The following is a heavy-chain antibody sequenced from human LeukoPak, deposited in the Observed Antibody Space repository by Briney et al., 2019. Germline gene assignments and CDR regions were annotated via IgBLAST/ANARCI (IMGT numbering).Heavy chain of an antibody. Sequence: VASVKVSCKASGYTFTSYGISWVRQAPGQGLEWMGWISAYNGNTNYAQKFQGRVTITTDESTSTAYMELSSLRSEDTAVYYCARRRGYSSSWYWFDPWGQGTLVTVSS. D-gene: IGHD6-13*01. J-gene: IGHJ5*02. V-gene: IGHV1-18*01. CDR2: ISAYNGNT. CDR1: GYTFTSYG. CDR3: ARRRGYSSSWYWFDP.